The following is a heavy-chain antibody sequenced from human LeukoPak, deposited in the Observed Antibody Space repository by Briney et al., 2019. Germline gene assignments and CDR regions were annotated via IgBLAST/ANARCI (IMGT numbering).Heavy chain of an antibody. J-gene: IGHJ4*02. Sequence: SETLSLTCTVSGGSISSYYWSWIRQPPGKGLEWIGYIYYSGSTNYNPSLKSRVTISVDTSKNQFSLKLSSVTAADTAVYYCARLVSGYDLTGFDYWGQGTLVTVSS. CDR1: GGSISSYY. V-gene: IGHV4-59*01. CDR2: IYYSGST. D-gene: IGHD5-12*01. CDR3: ARLVSGYDLTGFDY.